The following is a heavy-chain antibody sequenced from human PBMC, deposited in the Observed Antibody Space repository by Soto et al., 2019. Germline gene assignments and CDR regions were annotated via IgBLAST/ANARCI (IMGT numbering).Heavy chain of an antibody. CDR1: GFTFTGSW. CDR3: ARGIFGSGTANDY. J-gene: IGHJ4*02. CDR2: INGDGSGT. V-gene: IGHV3-74*01. D-gene: IGHD3-10*01. Sequence: EVQLVESGGGLVQPGGSLRLSCAASGFTFTGSWMHWVRQAPGKGLVWVSRINGDGSGTSYADFVKGRFIISRDDAKNTLFMQMNGVRAEDTAVYYCARGIFGSGTANDYWGQGTLVTVSS.